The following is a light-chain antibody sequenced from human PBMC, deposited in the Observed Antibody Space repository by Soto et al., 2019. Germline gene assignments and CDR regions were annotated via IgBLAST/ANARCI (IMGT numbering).Light chain of an antibody. J-gene: IGKJ4*01. CDR1: QSVSSY. CDR3: QQRSNWPST. V-gene: IGKV3-11*01. CDR2: DAS. Sequence: EIVLTQSPATLSLSPGERAALSCRASQSVSSYLAWYQQKPGQAPRLLIYDASKRATGIPARFSGSGSGTDFNLTISSLEPDDVAVYFCQQRSNWPSTFGGGTKVEI.